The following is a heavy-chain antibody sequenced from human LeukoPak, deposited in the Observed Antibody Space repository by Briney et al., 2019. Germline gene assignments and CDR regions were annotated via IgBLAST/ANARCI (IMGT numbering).Heavy chain of an antibody. Sequence: GGSLRLSCAASGFTFSSFWMHWVRQAPGKGLVWVSRINSVGSSTSYADSVKGRFTISRDNAKNTLYLQMDSLRAEDTAVYYCARERTSGWDAFDFWGQGTLVTVSS. V-gene: IGHV3-74*01. CDR2: INSVGSST. D-gene: IGHD6-19*01. CDR1: GFTFSSFW. J-gene: IGHJ4*02. CDR3: ARERTSGWDAFDF.